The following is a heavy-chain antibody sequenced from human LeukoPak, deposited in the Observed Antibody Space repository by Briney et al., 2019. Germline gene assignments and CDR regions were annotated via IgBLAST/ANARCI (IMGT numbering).Heavy chain of an antibody. CDR2: IYYSGST. D-gene: IGHD6-13*01. CDR3: AGSALAAAGLFDY. CDR1: GGSISSYY. V-gene: IGHV4-59*01. J-gene: IGHJ4*02. Sequence: SETLSLTCTVSGGSISSYYWSWIRQPPGKGLEWIGYIYYSGSTNYNPSLKSRVTISVDTSKNQFSLKLSSVTAADTAVYYCAGSALAAAGLFDYWGQGTLVTVSS.